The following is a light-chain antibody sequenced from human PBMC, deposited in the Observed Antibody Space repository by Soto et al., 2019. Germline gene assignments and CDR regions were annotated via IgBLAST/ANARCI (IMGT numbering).Light chain of an antibody. CDR2: GAY. CDR3: QQCNNWPLT. J-gene: IGKJ4*01. V-gene: IGKV3-15*01. Sequence: EIVMTQSPATVSVSPGERATLSCRASQNVNSNLAWYQQKPGQPPRLLIYGAYTRATGVPARFSGSGSGTEFTLTINSLQSEDFAVYYCQQCNNWPLTFGGGTKVDIK. CDR1: QNVNSN.